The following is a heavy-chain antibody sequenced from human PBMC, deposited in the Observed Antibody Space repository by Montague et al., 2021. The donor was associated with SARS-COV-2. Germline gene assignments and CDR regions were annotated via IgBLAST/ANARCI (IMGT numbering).Heavy chain of an antibody. CDR1: GGSISSYY. D-gene: IGHD6-13*01. J-gene: IGHJ6*02. CDR2: IYYSGST. V-gene: IGHV4-59*12. Sequence: SETLSLTCTVSGGSISSYYWSWIRQPPGKGLEWIGYIYYSGSTNXXPSLKSRVTISVDTSKNQFSLKLSSVTAADTAVYYCARGRGTALFRRIYFGMDVWGQGTTVTVSS. CDR3: ARGRGTALFRRIYFGMDV.